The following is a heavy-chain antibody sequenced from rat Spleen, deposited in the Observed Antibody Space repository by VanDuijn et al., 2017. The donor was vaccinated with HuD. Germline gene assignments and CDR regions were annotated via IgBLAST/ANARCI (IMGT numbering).Heavy chain of an antibody. D-gene: IGHD1-7*01. J-gene: IGHJ3*01. V-gene: IGHV5-7*01. CDR2: ITHDGSGS. CDR3: ARPSYGYPFAY. Sequence: EVQLMDSGGGLVQPGRSLKLSCAASGFTFSDYNMAWVRHAPKKGLEWAAKITHDGSGSSYRDSVKGRFTISRDNAKSTLYLQMDSLRSEDTATSYGARPSYGYPFAYWGQGTLVTVSS. CDR1: GFTFSDYN.